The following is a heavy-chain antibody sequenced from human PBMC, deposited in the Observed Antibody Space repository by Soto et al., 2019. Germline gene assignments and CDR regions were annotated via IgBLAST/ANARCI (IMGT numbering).Heavy chain of an antibody. J-gene: IGHJ6*02. V-gene: IGHV4-59*01. Sequence: SETLSLTCTVSGGSISSYYWSWIRQPPGKGLEWIGYIYYSGSTNYSPSLKSRVTISVDTSKNQFSLKLSSVTAADTAVCYCASLRFLEWLTSNYYYYYGMDVWGQGATVTVSS. CDR1: GGSISSYY. CDR2: IYYSGST. CDR3: ASLRFLEWLTSNYYYYYGMDV. D-gene: IGHD3-3*01.